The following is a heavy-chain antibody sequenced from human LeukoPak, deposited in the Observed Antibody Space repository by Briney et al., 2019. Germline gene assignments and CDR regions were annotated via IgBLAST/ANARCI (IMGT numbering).Heavy chain of an antibody. D-gene: IGHD6-19*01. Sequence: PGGSLRLSCAASGFTVSSNYMSWVRQAPGKGLEWVSVIYSGGSTYYADSVKGRFTISRDNSKNTLYLQMNSLRAEDTAVYYCAKDLPGIAVAGTDYFDYWGQGTLVTVSS. V-gene: IGHV3-66*01. J-gene: IGHJ4*02. CDR1: GFTVSSNY. CDR3: AKDLPGIAVAGTDYFDY. CDR2: IYSGGST.